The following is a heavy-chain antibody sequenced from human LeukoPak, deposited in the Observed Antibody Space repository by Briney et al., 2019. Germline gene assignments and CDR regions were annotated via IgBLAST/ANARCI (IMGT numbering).Heavy chain of an antibody. Sequence: GGSLRLSCAASGFTFSSYSMNWVRQAPGKGLEWVSSISSTNTYIYYADSVKGRFTVSRDIAESSLYLQMDSLRVEDSAVYYCARGFEDYGDYGKSFDYWVQGTLVTVSS. J-gene: IGHJ4*02. D-gene: IGHD4-17*01. CDR3: ARGFEDYGDYGKSFDY. V-gene: IGHV3-21*01. CDR2: ISSTNTYI. CDR1: GFTFSSYS.